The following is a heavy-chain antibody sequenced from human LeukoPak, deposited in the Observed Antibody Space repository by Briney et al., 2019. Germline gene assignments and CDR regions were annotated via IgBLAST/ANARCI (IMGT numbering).Heavy chain of an antibody. CDR3: ARITYSSGWCDY. D-gene: IGHD6-19*01. J-gene: IGHJ4*02. CDR2: IFTNGTT. V-gene: IGHV4-4*07. Sequence: PSETLSLTCTVSGGSINTYYWSWIRQPAGKGLEWIGRIFTNGTTNYNPSLNSRVTMSVDTSKNHFSLRLSSVTAADTAVYYCARITYSSGWCDYWGQGTLVTVSS. CDR1: GGSINTYY.